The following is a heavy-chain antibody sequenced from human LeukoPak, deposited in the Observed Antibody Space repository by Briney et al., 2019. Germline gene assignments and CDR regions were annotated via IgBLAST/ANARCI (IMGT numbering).Heavy chain of an antibody. CDR3: ARDAKTFYAANWFDP. D-gene: IGHD2/OR15-2a*01. Sequence: SETLSLSCTVSGGSIYSSNSYWARIRQSPGQGVERIGSIFYGGSTFYNPSLKRRATISVDASKNQFSLDLTSVTAADTAVYYCARDAKTFYAANWFDPWRQGTPVTVSS. J-gene: IGHJ5*02. CDR1: GGSIYSSNSY. V-gene: IGHV4-39*07. CDR2: IFYGGST.